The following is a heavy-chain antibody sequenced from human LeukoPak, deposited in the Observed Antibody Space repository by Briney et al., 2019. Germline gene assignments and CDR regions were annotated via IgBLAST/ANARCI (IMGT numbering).Heavy chain of an antibody. V-gene: IGHV4-34*01. CDR1: GGSFSGYY. J-gene: IGHJ5*02. Sequence: SETLSLTCAVYGGSFSGYYWSWIRQPPGKGLEWIGEINHSGSTNYNPSLKSRVTISVDTSKNQFSLKLSSVTAADTAVYYCARHTYGDAGYNWFDPWGQGTLVTVSS. D-gene: IGHD4-17*01. CDR2: INHSGST. CDR3: ARHTYGDAGYNWFDP.